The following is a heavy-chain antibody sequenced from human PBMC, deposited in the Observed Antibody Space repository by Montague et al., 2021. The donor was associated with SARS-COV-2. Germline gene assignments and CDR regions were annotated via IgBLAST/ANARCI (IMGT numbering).Heavy chain of an antibody. Sequence: SLRLSCAASGFSLKTSGMTWVRQAPGKGLEWVAVISYDGSNKYYADSVKGRFTISRDNSKNTLYLQMNSLRAEDTAVYYCARGTGISSGWFDYWGQGTLVTVSS. CDR3: ARGTGISSGWFDY. D-gene: IGHD6-19*01. CDR1: GFSLKTSG. V-gene: IGHV3-30-3*01. J-gene: IGHJ4*02. CDR2: ISYDGSNK.